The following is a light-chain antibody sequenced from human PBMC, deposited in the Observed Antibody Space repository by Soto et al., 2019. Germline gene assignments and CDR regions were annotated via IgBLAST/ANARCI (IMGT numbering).Light chain of an antibody. V-gene: IGLV1-40*01. CDR2: GNT. Sequence: QSVLTQQPSMSGAPGQRVTISCTGSSSNIGTGYDVHWYQLLPGTAPKLLIYGNTNRPSGVPDRFSGSKSGTSASLAITGRRAEDEAAYYCQSHDSSLNSWVFGGGTKLTVL. J-gene: IGLJ3*02. CDR3: QSHDSSLNSWV. CDR1: SSNIGTGYD.